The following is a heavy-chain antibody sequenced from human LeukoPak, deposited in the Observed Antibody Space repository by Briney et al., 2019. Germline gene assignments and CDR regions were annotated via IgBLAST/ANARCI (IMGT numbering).Heavy chain of an antibody. CDR3: ARDTRSSYLQYYFDY. Sequence: ASVKVSCKASGYTFTDYYMHWMRQAPGQGLEWIGWISPDSGRTGFAQKFQGRVTMTRDTSISTAYMELSRLGYDDTAVYYCARDTRSSYLQYYFDYWGQGTLVTVSS. CDR2: ISPDSGRT. CDR1: GYTFTDYY. D-gene: IGHD5-24*01. V-gene: IGHV1-2*02. J-gene: IGHJ4*02.